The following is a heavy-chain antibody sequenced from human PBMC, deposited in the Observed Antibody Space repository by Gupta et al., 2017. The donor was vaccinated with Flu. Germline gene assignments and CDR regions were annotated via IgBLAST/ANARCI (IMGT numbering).Heavy chain of an antibody. CDR2: IKQDGGDK. D-gene: IGHD6-19*01. V-gene: IGHV3-7*01. Sequence: TYSRYWLSWFGQAPGKGLEWVANIKQDGGDKDYGDSVKSRFTISRDNAKNSLYLQMNSLRAEDTAVYYCARISGWYHFDYWGQGTLVTVSS. CDR1: TYSRYW. J-gene: IGHJ4*02. CDR3: ARISGWYHFDY.